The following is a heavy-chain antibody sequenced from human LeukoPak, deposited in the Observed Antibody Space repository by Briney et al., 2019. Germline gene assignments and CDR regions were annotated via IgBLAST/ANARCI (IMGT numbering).Heavy chain of an antibody. CDR2: IIPIFGTA. V-gene: IGHV1-69*05. J-gene: IGHJ4*02. D-gene: IGHD1-14*01. Sequence: ASVKVSCKASGGTFSSYAISWVRRAPGQGLEWMGRIIPIFGTANYAQKFQGRVTITTDESTSTAYMELSSLRSEDTAVYYCAGDLINNWNHDLINYFDYWGQGTLVTVSS. CDR3: AGDLINNWNHDLINYFDY. CDR1: GGTFSSYA.